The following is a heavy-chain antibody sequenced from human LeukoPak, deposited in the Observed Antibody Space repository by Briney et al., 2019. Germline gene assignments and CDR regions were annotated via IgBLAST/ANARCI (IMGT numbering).Heavy chain of an antibody. CDR2: MNPNSGNT. V-gene: IGHV1-8*01. D-gene: IGHD3-16*02. J-gene: IGHJ6*02. Sequence: ASVKVSCKASGYTFTSYDINWVRQATGQGLEWMGWMNPNSGNTGYAQKFQGRVTMTRNTSISTAYMELSGLRSEDTAAYYCARVSKYDIVTYGMDVWGQGTTVTVSS. CDR1: GYTFTSYD. CDR3: ARVSKYDIVTYGMDV.